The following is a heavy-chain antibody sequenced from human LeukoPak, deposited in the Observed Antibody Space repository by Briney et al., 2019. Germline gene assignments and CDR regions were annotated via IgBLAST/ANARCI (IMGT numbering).Heavy chain of an antibody. J-gene: IGHJ4*02. D-gene: IGHD3-10*01. V-gene: IGHV3-30*04. Sequence: TGGSLRLSCAASGFTFSSYAMHWVRQAPGKGLEWVAVISYDGSKKYYADSVKGRFTISRDNSKNTLYLQMNSLRAEDTAVYYCARDLLDTYYYGSGSYEGPDYWGQGTLVTVSS. CDR3: ARDLLDTYYYGSGSYEGPDY. CDR2: ISYDGSKK. CDR1: GFTFSSYA.